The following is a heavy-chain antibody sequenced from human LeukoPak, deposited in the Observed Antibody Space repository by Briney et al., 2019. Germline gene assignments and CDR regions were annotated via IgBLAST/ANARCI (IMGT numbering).Heavy chain of an antibody. D-gene: IGHD2-15*01. J-gene: IGHJ4*02. Sequence: HPGGSLRLSCAASGFTFSSYSMNWVRQAPGKGLEWVSYISSSSSTIYYADSVKGRFTISRDNAKNSLYLQMNSLRAEDTAVYYCARDSTYSSGSRFYDRFDYWGQGTLVTVSS. CDR1: GFTFSSYS. CDR2: ISSSSSTI. V-gene: IGHV3-48*04. CDR3: ARDSTYSSGSRFYDRFDY.